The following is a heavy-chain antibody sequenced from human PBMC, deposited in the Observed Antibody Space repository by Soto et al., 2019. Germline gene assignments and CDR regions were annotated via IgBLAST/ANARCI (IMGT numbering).Heavy chain of an antibody. CDR2: INHSGST. CDR3: ARGPPITGTIWYDSDY. Sequence: SETLSLTCAVYGGSFSGYYWSWIRQPPGKGLEWIGEINHSGSTNYNPSLKSRVTISVDTSKNQFSLKLSSVTAADTAVYYCARGPPITGTIWYDSDYWGQGTPVTVSS. D-gene: IGHD1-7*01. CDR1: GGSFSGYY. V-gene: IGHV4-34*01. J-gene: IGHJ4*02.